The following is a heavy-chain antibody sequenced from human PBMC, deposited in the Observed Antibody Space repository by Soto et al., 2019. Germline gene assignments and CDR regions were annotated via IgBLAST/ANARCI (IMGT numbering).Heavy chain of an antibody. J-gene: IGHJ4*02. CDR2: INQDGTSA. D-gene: IGHD1-1*01. Sequence: VQLVESGGGLVQPGGSLRLSCATSGFDFNIYWMHWARQVPGKGLVWLSRINQDGTSAGYADSVRGRFTISRDNAKKRVYRQMNSLRVEDTAVYYCVEEGGAGTGYWGQGTLVTVSS. CDR3: VEEGGAGTGY. CDR1: GFDFNIYW. V-gene: IGHV3-74*01.